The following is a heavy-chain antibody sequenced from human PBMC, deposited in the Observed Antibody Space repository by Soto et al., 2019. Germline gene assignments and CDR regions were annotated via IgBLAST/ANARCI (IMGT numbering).Heavy chain of an antibody. D-gene: IGHD7-27*01. CDR2: ISAYSGKT. V-gene: IGHV1-18*01. J-gene: IGHJ4*02. CDR3: ARDPYLGDHQY. CDR1: GYTFTTYG. Sequence: QVPLVPSGGEVKKPGASVKVSCKTSGYTFTTYGISWVRQAPGQGLEWVGWISAYSGKTHYAQKFQGKATMTTHTSTNTAYLELRSLSSDLTAVYYCARDPYLGDHQYWCQGTLVTFPS.